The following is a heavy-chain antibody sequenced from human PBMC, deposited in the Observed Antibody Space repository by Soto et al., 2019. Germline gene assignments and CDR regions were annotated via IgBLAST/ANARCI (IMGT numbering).Heavy chain of an antibody. CDR2: IYYSGST. J-gene: IGHJ4*02. D-gene: IGHD2-2*01. CDR1: GGYISSYY. Sequence: SQTLSLPYTVAGGYISSYYWSWIRQPPGKGLEWIGYIYYSGSTNYNPSLKSRVTISVDTSKNQFSLKLSSVTAADTAVYYCARLRNIVVVPAALFDYWGQGTLVTVSS. V-gene: IGHV4-59*01. CDR3: ARLRNIVVVPAALFDY.